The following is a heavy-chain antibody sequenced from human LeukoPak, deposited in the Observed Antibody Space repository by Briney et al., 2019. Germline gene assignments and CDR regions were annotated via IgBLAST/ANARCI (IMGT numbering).Heavy chain of an antibody. CDR1: GFTFSSYS. CDR2: ISSSSSYI. D-gene: IGHD2-21*02. Sequence: PGGSLRLSCAASGFTFSSYSMNWVRQAPGKGLEWVSSISSSSSYIYYADSVKGRFPISRDNAKNSLYLQMNSLRAEDTAVYYCARAGRAVVTAGYYYMDVWGKGTTVTVSS. J-gene: IGHJ6*03. CDR3: ARAGRAVVTAGYYYMDV. V-gene: IGHV3-21*01.